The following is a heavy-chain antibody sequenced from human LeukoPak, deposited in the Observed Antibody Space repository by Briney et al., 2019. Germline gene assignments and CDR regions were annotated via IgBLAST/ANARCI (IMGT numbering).Heavy chain of an antibody. J-gene: IGHJ5*02. CDR3: ARGSRRVLLWFGEPYRPFDP. CDR1: GGSFSGYY. Sequence: SETLSLTCAVYGGSFSGYYWSWIRQPPGKGLEWIGEINHSGSTNYNPSLKSRVTISVDTSKNQFSLKLSSVTAADTAVYYCARGSRRVLLWFGEPYRPFDPWGQGTLVTVSS. V-gene: IGHV4-34*01. CDR2: INHSGST. D-gene: IGHD3-10*01.